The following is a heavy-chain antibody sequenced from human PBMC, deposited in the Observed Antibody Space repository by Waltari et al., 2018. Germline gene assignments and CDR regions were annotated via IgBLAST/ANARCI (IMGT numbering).Heavy chain of an antibody. D-gene: IGHD6-13*01. V-gene: IGHV4-39*07. J-gene: IGHJ4*02. CDR3: ARNVSSISSSRDAFDY. CDR1: GGSISSSSYY. CDR2: IYYSGST. Sequence: QLQLQESGPGLVKPSETLSLTCTVSGGSISSSSYYWGGIRQPPGKGLEWIGSIYYSGSTYYNPSLKSRVTISVDTSKNQFSLKLSSVTAADTAVYYCARNVSSISSSRDAFDYWGQGTLVNVSS.